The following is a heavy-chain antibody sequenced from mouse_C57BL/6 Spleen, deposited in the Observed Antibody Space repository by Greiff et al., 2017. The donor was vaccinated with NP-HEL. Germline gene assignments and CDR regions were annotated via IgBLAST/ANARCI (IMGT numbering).Heavy chain of an antibody. D-gene: IGHD1-1*01. V-gene: IGHV5-17*01. CDR3: ARENNYYGSAWFAY. CDR1: GFTFSDYG. J-gene: IGHJ3*01. CDR2: ISSGSSTI. Sequence: EVQLVESGGGLVKPGGSLKLSCAASGFTFSDYGMHWVRQAPEKGLEWVAYISSGSSTIYYADTVKGRFTISRDNAKNTLFLQMTSLRSEDTAMYYCARENNYYGSAWFAYWGQGTLVTVSA.